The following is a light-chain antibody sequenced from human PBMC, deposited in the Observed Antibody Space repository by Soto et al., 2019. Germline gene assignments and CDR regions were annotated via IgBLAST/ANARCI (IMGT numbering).Light chain of an antibody. CDR2: DAS. Sequence: DIQMTQSPSTLSASVGDRVTITCRASQSISSWLAWYQQKPGKAPKLLIYDASSLESGVPSRFSGSGSGTEFTLNISSLQPDDFATYYCQPYNSYPRTFGQGTKVEIK. J-gene: IGKJ1*01. CDR3: QPYNSYPRT. CDR1: QSISSW. V-gene: IGKV1-5*01.